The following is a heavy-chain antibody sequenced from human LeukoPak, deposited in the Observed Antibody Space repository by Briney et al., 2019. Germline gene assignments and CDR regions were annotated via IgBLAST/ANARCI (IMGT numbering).Heavy chain of an antibody. J-gene: IGHJ4*02. Sequence: PGGSLRLSCAASGFTFSSYSMNWVRQAPGKGLEWVSYISSSSSTIYYADSVKGRFTISRDNAKNLLYLQMNSLRAEDTAVYYCAKDSHYYGSGSCPDYWGQGTLVTVSS. CDR3: AKDSHYYGSGSCPDY. CDR1: GFTFSSYS. CDR2: ISSSSSTI. D-gene: IGHD3-10*01. V-gene: IGHV3-48*01.